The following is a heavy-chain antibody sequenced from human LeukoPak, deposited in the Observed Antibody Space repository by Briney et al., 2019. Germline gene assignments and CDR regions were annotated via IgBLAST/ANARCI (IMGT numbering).Heavy chain of an antibody. CDR1: GFTFSSYE. Sequence: GGSLRLSCAVSGFTFSSYEMNCVRQAPGKGLEGGSYISSTGSTIKYADSVKGRFTISRDNAKNSLYLQMNSLRAEDTAIYYCARDLCSGGSCLDYWGQGTLVTVSS. D-gene: IGHD2-15*01. CDR2: ISSTGSTI. CDR3: ARDLCSGGSCLDY. V-gene: IGHV3-48*03. J-gene: IGHJ4*02.